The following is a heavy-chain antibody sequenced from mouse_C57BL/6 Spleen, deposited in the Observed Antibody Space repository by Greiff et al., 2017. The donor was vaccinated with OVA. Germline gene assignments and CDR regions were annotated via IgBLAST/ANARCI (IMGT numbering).Heavy chain of an antibody. CDR2: INPSNGGT. CDR3: ARSTMVTTTRGRYYAMDY. D-gene: IGHD2-2*01. V-gene: IGHV1-53*01. CDR1: GYTFTSYW. J-gene: IGHJ4*01. Sequence: VQLQQPGTELVKPGASVKLSCKASGYTFTSYWMHWVKQRPGQGLEWIGNINPSNGGTNYNEKFKSKATLTVDKSSSTAYMQLSSLTSEDSAVYYCARSTMVTTTRGRYYAMDYWGQGTSVTVSS.